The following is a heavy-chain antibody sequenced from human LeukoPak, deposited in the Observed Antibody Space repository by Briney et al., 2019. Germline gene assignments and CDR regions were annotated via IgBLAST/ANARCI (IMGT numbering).Heavy chain of an antibody. Sequence: GGSLRLSCAASGFTFSSYAMHWVRQAPGKGLEWVAVISYDGSNKYYADSVKGRFTISRDNSKNTLYLQMNSLRAEDTAVYYCARADPYYGSGSYYLWGQGTLVTVSS. J-gene: IGHJ5*02. CDR1: GFTFSSYA. CDR3: ARADPYYGSGSYYL. D-gene: IGHD3-10*01. V-gene: IGHV3-30-3*01. CDR2: ISYDGSNK.